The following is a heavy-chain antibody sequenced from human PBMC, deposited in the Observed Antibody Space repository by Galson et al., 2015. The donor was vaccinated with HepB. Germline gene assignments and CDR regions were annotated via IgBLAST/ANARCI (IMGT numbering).Heavy chain of an antibody. Sequence: SLRLSCAASGFTFSSYGMHWVRQAPGKGLEWVAVISYDGSNKYYADSVKGRFTISRDNSKNTLYLQMNSLRAEDTAVYYCARDSESQIAAFFACWGRGPLVAVPS. CDR3: ARDSESQIAAFFAC. J-gene: IGHJ4*02. D-gene: IGHD6-25*01. CDR1: GFTFSSYG. V-gene: IGHV3-30*03. CDR2: ISYDGSNK.